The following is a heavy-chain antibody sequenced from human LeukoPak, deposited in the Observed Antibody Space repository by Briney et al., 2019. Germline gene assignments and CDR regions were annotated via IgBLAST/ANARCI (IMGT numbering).Heavy chain of an antibody. CDR1: GFTLISYA. D-gene: IGHD3-10*01. Sequence: GGSLRLSCAASGFTLISYAMSWVRQAPGKGLEWVSAISGSGGSTYYADSVKGRFTISRDNSKNTLYLQMNSLRAEDTAVYYCAKEYGSGSYRSFDYWGQGTLVTVSS. J-gene: IGHJ4*02. CDR2: ISGSGGST. CDR3: AKEYGSGSYRSFDY. V-gene: IGHV3-23*01.